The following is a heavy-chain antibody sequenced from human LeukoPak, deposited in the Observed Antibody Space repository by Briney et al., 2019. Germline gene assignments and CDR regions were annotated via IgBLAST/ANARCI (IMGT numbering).Heavy chain of an antibody. Sequence: GGSLRLSCAASGFTFSSYSMNWVRQAPGKGLEWVSAISGSGGSTYYADSVKGRFTISRDNSKNTLYLQMNSLRAEDTAVYYCAKDPGYYDFWSGYAGPGDWFDPWGQGTLVTVSS. D-gene: IGHD3-3*01. CDR1: GFTFSSYS. CDR2: ISGSGGST. J-gene: IGHJ5*02. V-gene: IGHV3-23*01. CDR3: AKDPGYYDFWSGYAGPGDWFDP.